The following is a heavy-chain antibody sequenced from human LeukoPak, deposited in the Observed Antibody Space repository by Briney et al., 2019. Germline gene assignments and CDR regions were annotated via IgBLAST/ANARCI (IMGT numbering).Heavy chain of an antibody. J-gene: IGHJ4*02. V-gene: IGHV1-8*01. Sequence: ASVKVSCKASGYTFTTYDINWVRQAAGQGLEWMGWMNPNSGNTGNAQKFQGRVTMTRNTSISTAYMELTSLTSEDTAVYFCARIAAPGNRRLNSWGQGTLVTVSS. CDR1: GYTFTTYD. D-gene: IGHD6-13*01. CDR3: ARIAAPGNRRLNS. CDR2: MNPNSGNT.